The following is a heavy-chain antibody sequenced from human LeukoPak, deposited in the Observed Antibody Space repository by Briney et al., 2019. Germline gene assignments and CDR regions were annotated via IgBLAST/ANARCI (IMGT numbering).Heavy chain of an antibody. CDR3: ARRETRMYIVPRGNWFDP. D-gene: IGHD2-8*01. V-gene: IGHV4-34*01. CDR1: GGSFSGYY. J-gene: IGHJ5*02. CDR2: INHSGST. Sequence: PSETLSLTCAVYGGSFSGYYWSWIRQPPGKGLEWIGEINHSGSTNYNPSLKSRVTISVDTSKNQFSLKLSSVTAADTAVYYCARRETRMYIVPRGNWFDPWGQGTLVTVSS.